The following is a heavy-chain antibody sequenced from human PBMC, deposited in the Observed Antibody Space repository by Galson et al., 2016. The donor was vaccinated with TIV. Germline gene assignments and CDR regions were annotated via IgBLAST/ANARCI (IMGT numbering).Heavy chain of an antibody. CDR3: AKTSGLSSSSPKNFDH. CDR2: IYPGDSET. J-gene: IGHJ4*02. CDR1: GYSFTNFW. D-gene: IGHD6-6*01. V-gene: IGHV5-51*01. Sequence: QSGAEVKKPGESLKISCKASGYSFTNFWIGWVRQMPGKGLEWMAIIYPGDSETTYSPSFQGQITISSDKSNNTVHLQWSTLKASDTAIYYCAKTSGLSSSSPKNFDHGGQGTLVTVSS.